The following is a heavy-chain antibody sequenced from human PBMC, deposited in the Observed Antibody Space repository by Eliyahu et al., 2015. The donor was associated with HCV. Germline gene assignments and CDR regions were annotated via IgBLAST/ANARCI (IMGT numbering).Heavy chain of an antibody. CDR3: TTNRRIVGATGY. Sequence: EVQLVESGGGLVKPGGSLRLSCAASXFTFSNAWMSWVRQAPGKGLEWVGRIKSKTDGGTTDYAAPVKGRFTISRDDSKNTLYLQMNSLKTEDTAVYYCTTNRRIVGATGYWGQGTLVTVSS. CDR2: IKSKTDGGTT. J-gene: IGHJ4*02. D-gene: IGHD1-26*01. V-gene: IGHV3-15*01. CDR1: XFTFSNAW.